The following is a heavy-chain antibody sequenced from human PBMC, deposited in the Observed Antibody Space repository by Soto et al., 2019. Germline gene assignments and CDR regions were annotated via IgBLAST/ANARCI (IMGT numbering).Heavy chain of an antibody. CDR3: AKDLGTTVTTFYFDY. CDR2: ISGSGGST. CDR1: GFTFSSYA. V-gene: IGHV3-23*01. Sequence: HPGGSLRLSCGASGFTFSSYAMSWVRQAPGKGLEWVSAISGSGGSTYYADSVKGRFTISRDNSKNTLYLQMNSLRAEDTAVYYCAKDLGTTVTTFYFDYWGQGTLVTVSS. J-gene: IGHJ4*02. D-gene: IGHD4-17*01.